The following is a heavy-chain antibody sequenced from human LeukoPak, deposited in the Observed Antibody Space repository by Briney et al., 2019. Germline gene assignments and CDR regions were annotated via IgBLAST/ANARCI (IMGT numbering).Heavy chain of an antibody. J-gene: IGHJ4*02. V-gene: IGHV4-59*12. CDR1: GGSISSYY. CDR3: ARALIAAAGRESFDY. D-gene: IGHD6-13*01. Sequence: SETLSLTCTVSGGSISSYYWSWIRQPPGKGLEWIGYIYYSGSTNYNPSLKSRVTISVDTSKNQFSLKLSSVTAADTAVYYCARALIAAAGRESFDYWGQGTLVTVSS. CDR2: IYYSGST.